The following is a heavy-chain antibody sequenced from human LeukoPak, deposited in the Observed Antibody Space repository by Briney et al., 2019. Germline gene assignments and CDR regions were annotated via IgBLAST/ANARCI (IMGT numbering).Heavy chain of an antibody. CDR2: INHSGST. J-gene: IGHJ4*02. D-gene: IGHD5-18*01. CDR3: ARGRGYSYGYPYYFDY. V-gene: IGHV4-34*01. CDR1: GGSFSGYY. Sequence: SETLSLTCAVYGGSFSGYYWSWIRQPPGKGLEWIGEINHSGSTNYNPSLKSRVTISVDTSKNQFSLKLSSVTAADTAVYYCARGRGYSYGYPYYFDYWGQGTLVTVSS.